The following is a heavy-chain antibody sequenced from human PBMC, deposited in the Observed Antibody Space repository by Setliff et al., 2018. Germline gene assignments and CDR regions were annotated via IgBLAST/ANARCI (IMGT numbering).Heavy chain of an antibody. J-gene: IGHJ5*01. V-gene: IGHV1-18*01. CDR3: ARELRSPYWHLDS. CDR1: DYILTSYG. Sequence: ASVKVSCKTSDYILTSYGLSWVRQAPGQGLDWMGWISTYNGHTNSAQKLQGRVTMTTDTSTNTAYMELRSLRSDDTAVYYCARELRSPYWHLDSWGQGTQVTVSS. D-gene: IGHD3-16*01. CDR2: ISTYNGHT.